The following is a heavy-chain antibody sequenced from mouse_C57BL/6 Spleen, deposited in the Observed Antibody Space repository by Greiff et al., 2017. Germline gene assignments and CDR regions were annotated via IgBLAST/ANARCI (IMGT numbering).Heavy chain of an antibody. D-gene: IGHD2-3*01. CDR2: IDPENGDT. CDR1: GFNIKDDY. J-gene: IGHJ4*01. Sequence: EVKLLESGAELVRPGASVKLSCTASGFNIKDDYMHWVKQRPEQGLEWIGWIDPENGDTEYASKFQGKATITADTSSNTAYLQLSSLTSEDTAVYYCTTDDGGVYAMDYWGQGTSVTVSS. CDR3: TTDDGGVYAMDY. V-gene: IGHV14-4*01.